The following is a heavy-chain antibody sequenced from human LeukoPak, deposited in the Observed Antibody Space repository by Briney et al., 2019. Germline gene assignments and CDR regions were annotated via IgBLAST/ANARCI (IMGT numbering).Heavy chain of an antibody. J-gene: IGHJ4*02. V-gene: IGHV5-51*01. CDR2: IYPGDSDT. CDR1: GYSFTSYW. Sequence: GESLKISCKGSGYSFTSYWIDWVRQLPGKGLEWMGIIYPGDSDTRYSPSFQGQVTISADKSISTAYLQWSSLKASDTAMYYCARHATPYSSSSGIDYWGQGTLVTVSS. D-gene: IGHD6-6*01. CDR3: ARHATPYSSSSGIDY.